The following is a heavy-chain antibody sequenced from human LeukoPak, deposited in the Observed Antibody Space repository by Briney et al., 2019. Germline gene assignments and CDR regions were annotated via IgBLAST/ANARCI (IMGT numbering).Heavy chain of an antibody. D-gene: IGHD2-15*01. J-gene: IGHJ5*02. CDR3: APERYCSGGSCYSGLEGRHGFDP. V-gene: IGHV1-69*05. CDR1: GGTFSSYA. Sequence: ATVKVSCKASGGTFSSYAISWVRQAPGQGLEWMGRIIPIFGTANYAQKFQGRVTITTDESTSTAYMELSSLRSEDTAVYYCAPERYCSGGSCYSGLEGRHGFDPWGQGTLVTVSS. CDR2: IIPIFGTA.